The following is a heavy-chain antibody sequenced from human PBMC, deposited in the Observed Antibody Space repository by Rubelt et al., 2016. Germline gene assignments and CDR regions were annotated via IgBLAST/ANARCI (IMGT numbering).Heavy chain of an antibody. D-gene: IGHD6-19*01. CDR3: ASSRGWYGRSGAFDI. Sequence: GKGLGWIGYIYYSGSTYYNPSLKSRVTISLDTSKNQFSLKLSSVPAADTAVFYCASSRGWYGRSGAFDIWGQGTMVTVSS. CDR2: IYYSGST. V-gene: IGHV4-31*02. J-gene: IGHJ3*02.